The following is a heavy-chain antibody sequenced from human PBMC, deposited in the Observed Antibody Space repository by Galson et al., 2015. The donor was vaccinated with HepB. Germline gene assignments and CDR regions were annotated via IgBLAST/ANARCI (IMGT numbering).Heavy chain of an antibody. D-gene: IGHD3-22*01. CDR1: GGSISSYY. Sequence: TLSLTCTVSGGSISSYYWSWIRQPPGKGLEWIGYIYYSGSTNYNPSLKSRVTISVDTSKNQFSLKLSSVTAADTAVYYCARDSGGYYYDSSGYYYYYGMDVWGQGTTVTVSS. CDR2: IYYSGST. CDR3: ARDSGGYYYDSSGYYYYYGMDV. V-gene: IGHV4-59*01. J-gene: IGHJ6*02.